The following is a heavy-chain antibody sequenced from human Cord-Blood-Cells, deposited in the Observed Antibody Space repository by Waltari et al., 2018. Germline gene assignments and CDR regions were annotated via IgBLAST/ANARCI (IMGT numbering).Heavy chain of an antibody. D-gene: IGHD3-22*01. CDR1: GFTFSSYA. CDR2: ISYDGSNK. CDR3: AREVGNYYDSSGYYYRVAYFDY. V-gene: IGHV3-30-3*01. Sequence: QVQLVESGGGVVQPGRSLRLSCAASGFTFSSYAMHWVRQAPGKGLEWVAVISYDGSNKYYADSVKGRFTISRDNSKNTLYLQMNSLRAEDTAVYYCAREVGNYYDSSGYYYRVAYFDYWGQGTLVTVSS. J-gene: IGHJ4*02.